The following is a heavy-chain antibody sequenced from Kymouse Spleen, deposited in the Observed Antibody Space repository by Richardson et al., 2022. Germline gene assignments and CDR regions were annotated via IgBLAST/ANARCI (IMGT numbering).Heavy chain of an antibody. CDR1: GGSFSGYY. J-gene: IGHJ3*02. V-gene: IGHV4-34*01. CDR3: ARREIAARHGAFDI. CDR2: INHSGST. Sequence: QVQLQQWGAGLLKPSETLSLTCAVYGGSFSGYYWSWIRQPPGKGLEWIGEINHSGSTNYNPSLKSRVTISVDTSKNQFSLKLSSVTAADTAVYYCARREIAARHGAFDIWGQGTMVTVSS. D-gene: IGHD6-6*01.